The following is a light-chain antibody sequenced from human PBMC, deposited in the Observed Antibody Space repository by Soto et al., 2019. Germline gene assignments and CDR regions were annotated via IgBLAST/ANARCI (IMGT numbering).Light chain of an antibody. CDR1: QGIRSE. CDR3: QQFKDYVWT. CDR2: TAS. V-gene: IGKV1-6*01. J-gene: IGKJ1*01. Sequence: AIQMTQSPSSLSASLGDRVTMTCRASQGIRSELGWYQQKPGKAPNLLIYTASSLQSGVPSRFSGSGSGTEFTLTISSLQPDDFATYYCQQFKDYVWTFGQGTKVDIK.